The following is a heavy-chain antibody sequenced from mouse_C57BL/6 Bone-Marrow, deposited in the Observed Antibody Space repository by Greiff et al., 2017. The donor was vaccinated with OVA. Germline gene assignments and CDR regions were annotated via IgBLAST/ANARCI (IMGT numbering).Heavy chain of an antibody. CDR1: GYSITSGYY. CDR2: ISYDGSN. CDR3: AIMVKSY. V-gene: IGHV3-6*01. J-gene: IGHJ3*01. Sequence: EVQLVESGPGLVKPSQSLSLTCSVTGYSITSGYYWNWIRQFPGNKLEWMGYISYDGSNNYNPSLKNRISITRDTSKNQFFLKLNSVTTEDTATYYCAIMVKSYWGQGTLVTVSA. D-gene: IGHD2-2*01.